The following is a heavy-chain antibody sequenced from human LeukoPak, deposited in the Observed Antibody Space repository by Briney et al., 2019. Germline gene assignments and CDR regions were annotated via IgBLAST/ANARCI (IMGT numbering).Heavy chain of an antibody. J-gene: IGHJ3*02. CDR1: GFSFSSYA. CDR2: ISGSGGST. V-gene: IGHV3-23*01. Sequence: GGSLRLSCAASGFSFSSYAMSWVRQAPGKGLEWVSAISGSGGSTYYADSVKGRFTISRDNSKNTLYLQMNSLRAEDTAVFYCARDRGSGWLHDAFDIWGHGTMVTVSS. CDR3: ARDRGSGWLHDAFDI. D-gene: IGHD6-19*01.